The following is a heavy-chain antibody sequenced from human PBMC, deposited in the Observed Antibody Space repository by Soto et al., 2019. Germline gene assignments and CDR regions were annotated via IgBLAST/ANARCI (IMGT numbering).Heavy chain of an antibody. D-gene: IGHD4-17*01. CDR2: IYYSGST. V-gene: IGHV4-31*03. CDR1: GGSISSGGYY. J-gene: IGHJ6*03. Sequence: PSGTLSLTCPVSGGSISSGGYYWSWIRQHPGKGLEWIGYIYYSGSTYYNPSLKSRVIISVDTSKNQFFLKLSSVTAADTAVYYCARSYGDYVVGYYYMDVWGKGTTVTVSS. CDR3: ARSYGDYVVGYYYMDV.